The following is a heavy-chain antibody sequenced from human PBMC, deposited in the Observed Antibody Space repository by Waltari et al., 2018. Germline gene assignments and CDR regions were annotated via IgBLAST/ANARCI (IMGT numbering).Heavy chain of an antibody. J-gene: IGHJ4*02. V-gene: IGHV3-30*18. CDR2: IWYDGSNK. CDR3: AKGQWDFDY. D-gene: IGHD1-26*01. Sequence: QVQLVESGGGVVQPGRSLRLSCAASGFTFSSYGMHWVRQAPGKGLEWVAVIWYDGSNKYYADSVKGRFTISRDNSKNTLYLQMNSLRAEDTAMYYCAKGQWDFDYWGQGTLVTVSS. CDR1: GFTFSSYG.